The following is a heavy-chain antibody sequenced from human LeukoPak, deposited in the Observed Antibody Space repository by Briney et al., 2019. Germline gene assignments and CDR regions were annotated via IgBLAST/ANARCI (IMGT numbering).Heavy chain of an antibody. CDR3: ARGAYYSSSWYPPLRWWFDP. V-gene: IGHV1-69*04. CDR2: IIPILGIA. D-gene: IGHD6-13*01. Sequence: SVKVSCKASGGTFSSYAISWVRQAPGQGLEWMGRIIPILGIANYAQKFQGRVTITADKSTSTAYMELSSLRSEDTAVYYCARGAYYSSSWYPPLRWWFDPWGQGTLVTVSS. J-gene: IGHJ5*02. CDR1: GGTFSSYA.